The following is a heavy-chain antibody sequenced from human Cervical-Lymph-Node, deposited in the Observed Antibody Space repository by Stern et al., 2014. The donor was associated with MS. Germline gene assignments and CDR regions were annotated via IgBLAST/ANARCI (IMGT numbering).Heavy chain of an antibody. CDR2: ISYDGSNK. CDR1: GFTFSVYG. D-gene: IGHD3-3*01. J-gene: IGHJ5*02. V-gene: IGHV3-30*18. Sequence: VHLVDSGGGVVQPGRSLRLSCAASGFTFSVYGMHWVRQAPGKGLEWVSLISYDGSNKSYADSVKGRFTISRDNSKDTLYLQMNSLRSEDTAVYYCTKRESDFWSGGFDPWGQGTLVTVSS. CDR3: TKRESDFWSGGFDP.